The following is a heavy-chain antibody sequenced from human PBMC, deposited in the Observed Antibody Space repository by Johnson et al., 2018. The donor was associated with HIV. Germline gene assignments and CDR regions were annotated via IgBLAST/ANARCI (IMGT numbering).Heavy chain of an antibody. D-gene: IGHD3-10*01. CDR1: GFTFSSNW. J-gene: IGHJ3*02. V-gene: IGHV3-7*05. CDR3: ARPIARGASDI. Sequence: VLLLESGGGLVQPGGSLRLSCAASGFTFSSNWMNWVRQAPGKGLQWVANIKEDGSEKYYVDSVRGRFTISRDNAKNSLYLQMNSLRVEDTAVYYCARPIARGASDIWGQGTMVTVSS. CDR2: IKEDGSEK.